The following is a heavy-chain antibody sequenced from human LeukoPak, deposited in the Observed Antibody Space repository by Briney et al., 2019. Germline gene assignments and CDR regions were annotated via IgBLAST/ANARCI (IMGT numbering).Heavy chain of an antibody. D-gene: IGHD6-13*01. Sequence: GGSLRLSCAASGFTVSSNYMNWVRQAPGKGLEWVSVIYSGGSTYYADSVKGRFTISRDNSKNTLYLQMNSLRAEDTAVYYCASIAAAPGGGYYFDYWGQGTLVTVSS. CDR2: IYSGGST. CDR3: ASIAAAPGGGYYFDY. V-gene: IGHV3-66*01. J-gene: IGHJ4*02. CDR1: GFTVSSNY.